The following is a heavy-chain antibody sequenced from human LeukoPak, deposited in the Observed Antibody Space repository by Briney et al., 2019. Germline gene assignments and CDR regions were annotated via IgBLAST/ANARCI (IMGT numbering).Heavy chain of an antibody. D-gene: IGHD2-2*01. CDR1: GDPISSSSYY. CDR2: IYYSGST. V-gene: IGHV4-39*01. Sequence: PSETLSLTCTVSGDPISSSSYYWGWIRQPPGKGLEWIGSIYYSGSTYYNSSLKSRVTISVDTSKNQFSLKLSSVTAADTAVYYCARLRYCSSTSCRPTYYYYYYMDVWGKGTTVTVSS. J-gene: IGHJ6*03. CDR3: ARLRYCSSTSCRPTYYYYYYMDV.